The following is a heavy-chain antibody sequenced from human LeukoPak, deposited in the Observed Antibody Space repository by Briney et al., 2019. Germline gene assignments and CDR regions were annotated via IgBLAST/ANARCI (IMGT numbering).Heavy chain of an antibody. Sequence: ASVKVSCKASGGTFSSYAISWVRQAPGQGLEWMGGIIPIFGTANYAQKFQGRVTITTDESTGTAYVELSSLRSEDTAVYYCARDRRHDAFDIWGQGTMVTVSS. CDR1: GGTFSSYA. CDR3: ARDRRHDAFDI. D-gene: IGHD6-6*01. J-gene: IGHJ3*02. V-gene: IGHV1-69*05. CDR2: IIPIFGTA.